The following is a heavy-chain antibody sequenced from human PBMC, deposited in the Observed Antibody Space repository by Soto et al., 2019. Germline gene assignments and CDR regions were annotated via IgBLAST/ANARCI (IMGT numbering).Heavy chain of an antibody. D-gene: IGHD3-10*02. J-gene: IGHJ3*01. CDR3: AKARPSGGYYYVEALDV. CDR1: GFTFSNYA. CDR2: ISSSGVSP. Sequence: RLSCTASGFTFSNYAVIWVRQAPWEGLEWVSSISSSGVSPYYTDSVKGRFTISRDNSKKTVYLRMSSLRAEDTAIYYCAKARPSGGYYYVEALDVWGQGTLVTVSS. V-gene: IGHV3-23*01.